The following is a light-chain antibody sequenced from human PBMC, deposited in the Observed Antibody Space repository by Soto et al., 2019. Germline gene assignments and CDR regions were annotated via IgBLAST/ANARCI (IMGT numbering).Light chain of an antibody. CDR3: QQYYSYPQA. J-gene: IGKJ1*01. Sequence: IQLTQSPSSLSASVGDRVTITCRASQDIAIYLAWYQQKPGEAPKLLIYDASALPRGVPSRFSGSGSGTEFTLAISSLQPDDFATYYCQQYYSYPQAFGQGTKVDIK. CDR1: QDIAIY. V-gene: IGKV1-9*01. CDR2: DAS.